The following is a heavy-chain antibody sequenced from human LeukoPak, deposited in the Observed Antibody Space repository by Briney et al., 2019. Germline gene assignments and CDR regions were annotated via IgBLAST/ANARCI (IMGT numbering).Heavy chain of an antibody. V-gene: IGHV3-30*03. J-gene: IGHJ4*02. CDR2: ISNDGTDK. CDR3: ARGGATAPEY. Sequence: GRSLRLSCAASGFTFSRYGMHWVRQAPGKGLEWVAVISNDGTDKKYADSVKGRCTISRDNSKNTLYLQMNSLRAEDTAVYYCARGGATAPEYWGQGTLVTVSS. CDR1: GFTFSRYG. D-gene: IGHD1-26*01.